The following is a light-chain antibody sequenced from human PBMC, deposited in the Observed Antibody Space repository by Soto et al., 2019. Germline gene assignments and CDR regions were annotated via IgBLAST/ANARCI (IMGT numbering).Light chain of an antibody. CDR2: DAS. CDR3: LQYSTWPPLYT. CDR1: QAVSSY. V-gene: IGKV3-15*01. Sequence: EIVMTQSPAALSVSLGERVSLTCRASQAVSSYLAWYQQKPGQAPRLLISDASTRATDIPDRFSGSGSGTDFTHTISSLQSSDLAVYYCLQYSTWPPLYTFGQGTKLEIK. J-gene: IGKJ2*01.